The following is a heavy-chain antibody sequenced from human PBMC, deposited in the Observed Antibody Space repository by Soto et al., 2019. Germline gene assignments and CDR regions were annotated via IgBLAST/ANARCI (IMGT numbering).Heavy chain of an antibody. J-gene: IGHJ6*02. CDR1: GGTFSSYA. CDR2: IIPIFGTA. CDR3: AMVDVYVTPSPQDV. Sequence: GASVKVSCKASGGTFSSYAISWVRQAPGQGLEWMGGIIPIFGTANYAQKFQGRVTITTDTSTTTAYMELRSLRSNDTAIYYCAMVDVYVTPSPQDVWGQGTTVTVSS. V-gene: IGHV1-69*05. D-gene: IGHD3-16*01.